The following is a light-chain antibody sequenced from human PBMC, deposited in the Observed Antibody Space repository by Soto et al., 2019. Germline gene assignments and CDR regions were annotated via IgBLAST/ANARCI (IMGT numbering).Light chain of an antibody. V-gene: IGLV1-40*01. J-gene: IGLJ2*01. CDR2: GNS. CDR1: SSNIGAGYD. CDR3: QSFDSSLSGVV. Sequence: QAVVTQPPSVSGAPGQRVTISCTGNSSNIGAGYDVHWYQHLPGTAPKLLISGNSNRPSGVPDRFSGSKSGTSASLAITGLQAEDEADYYCQSFDSSLSGVVFGGGTQLTVL.